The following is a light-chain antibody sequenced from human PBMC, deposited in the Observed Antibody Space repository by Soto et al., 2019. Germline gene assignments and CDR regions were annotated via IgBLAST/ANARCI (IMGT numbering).Light chain of an antibody. CDR3: QQYDSSPRT. CDR2: GAS. Sequence: EIVLTQSPGTLSFSPGERATLSCRASQSFTSTSLSWYQQKPGQAPRLLISGASRRAAGIPDRFSGSGSGTDFTLTISRLESEDIEVYYCQQYDSSPRTFGQGTRVEIK. V-gene: IGKV3-20*01. CDR1: QSFTSTS. J-gene: IGKJ1*01.